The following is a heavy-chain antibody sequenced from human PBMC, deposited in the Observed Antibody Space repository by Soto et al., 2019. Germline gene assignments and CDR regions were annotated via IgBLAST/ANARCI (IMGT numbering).Heavy chain of an antibody. J-gene: IGHJ4*02. CDR3: ARDTYYYDSSGYYNGWYFDY. V-gene: IGHV4-59*01. D-gene: IGHD3-22*01. CDR2: IYYSGST. Sequence: SETLSLTCTVSGGSISSYYWSWIRQPPGKGLEWIGYIYYSGSTNYNPSLKSRVTISVDTSKNQFSLKLSSVTAADTAVYYCARDTYYYDSSGYYNGWYFDYWGQGTLVTVSS. CDR1: GGSISSYY.